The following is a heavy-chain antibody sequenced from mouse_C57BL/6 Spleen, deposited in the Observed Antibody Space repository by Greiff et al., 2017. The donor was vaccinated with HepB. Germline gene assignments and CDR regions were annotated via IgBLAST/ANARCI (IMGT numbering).Heavy chain of an antibody. CDR3: AREDGSGYTGFAY. CDR1: GYTFTSYW. V-gene: IGHV1-64*01. D-gene: IGHD3-2*02. Sequence: VQLQQPGAELVKPGASVKLSCKASGYTFTSYWMHWVKQRPGQGLEWIGMIHPNSGSTNYNEKFKSKATLTVDKSSSTAYMQLSSLTSEDSAVYYCAREDGSGYTGFAYWGQGTLVTVSA. CDR2: IHPNSGST. J-gene: IGHJ3*01.